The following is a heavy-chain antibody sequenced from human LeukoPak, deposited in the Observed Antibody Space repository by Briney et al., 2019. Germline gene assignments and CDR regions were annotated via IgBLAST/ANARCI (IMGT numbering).Heavy chain of an antibody. CDR3: ARVHSSSLDY. V-gene: IGHV4-34*01. Sequence: SETLSLTCAVYGGSFSGYYWSWIRQPPGKGLEWIGEINHSGSTNYNPSLKSRVTISVDTSKNQFSLKLSSVTAADTAVYYCARVHSSSLDYWGQGTLVTVSS. CDR1: GGSFSGYY. J-gene: IGHJ4*02. CDR2: INHSGST. D-gene: IGHD6-6*01.